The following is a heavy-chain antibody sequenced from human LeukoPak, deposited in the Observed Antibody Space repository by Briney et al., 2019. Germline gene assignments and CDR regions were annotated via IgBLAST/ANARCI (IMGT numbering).Heavy chain of an antibody. J-gene: IGHJ6*02. CDR1: GFTFSSYG. D-gene: IGHD3-10*01. Sequence: GGALRLSCAASGFTFSSYGMHWVRQAPGKGLEYVSAISDNGGRTYYANSVKGRFTISRDNSKNTLYLQMGSLRAEDMAVYYCARDRRTYYYGMDVWGQGTTVTVSS. CDR3: ARDRRTYYYGMDV. CDR2: ISDNGGRT. V-gene: IGHV3-64*01.